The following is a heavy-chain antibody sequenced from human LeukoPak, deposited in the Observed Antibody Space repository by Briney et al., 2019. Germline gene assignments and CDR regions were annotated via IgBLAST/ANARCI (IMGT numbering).Heavy chain of an antibody. CDR2: VNPDGSNI. CDR1: GFTFSNYW. CDR3: ARGGSYGDY. Sequence: GGSLRLSCAASGFTFSNYWMHWVRQVPEKGLVWVSRVNPDGSNIAYANSVKGRFXXSRDNAKNTLYLQMNRLRVEDTAVYYCARGGSYGDYWGQGILVTVSS. V-gene: IGHV3-74*01. J-gene: IGHJ4*02. D-gene: IGHD3-16*01.